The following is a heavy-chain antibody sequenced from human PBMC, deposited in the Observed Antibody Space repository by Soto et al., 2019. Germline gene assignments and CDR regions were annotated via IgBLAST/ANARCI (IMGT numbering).Heavy chain of an antibody. D-gene: IGHD1-1*01. Sequence: GESLKISCKGSGYSFTSCWISGVRQMPGKGLEWMGRIDPGDSYTNYSPSFQGHVTISADKSTNTAYLQWSSLKASDTAMYYCARGLSGPKEGYNAYYSCGMDVWGQGTTVTVSS. CDR2: IDPGDSYT. CDR1: GYSFTSCW. V-gene: IGHV5-10-1*01. J-gene: IGHJ6*02. CDR3: ARGLSGPKEGYNAYYSCGMDV.